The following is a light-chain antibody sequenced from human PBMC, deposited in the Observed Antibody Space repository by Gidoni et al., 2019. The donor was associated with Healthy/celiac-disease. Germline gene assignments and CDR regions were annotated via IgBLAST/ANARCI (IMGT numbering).Light chain of an antibody. J-gene: IGLJ2*01. CDR1: SSDVAGYNY. Sequence: SALTQPASVSGSPGQATPTSCTGTSSDVAGYNYDSWYQQHPGKAAKLMIYEVSNQPPGVSNRLSGGKSGNTASLTISGREAEDEDDEYCSSYTSSSTLVFGGGTKLTVL. V-gene: IGLV2-14*01. CDR3: SSYTSSSTLV. CDR2: EVS.